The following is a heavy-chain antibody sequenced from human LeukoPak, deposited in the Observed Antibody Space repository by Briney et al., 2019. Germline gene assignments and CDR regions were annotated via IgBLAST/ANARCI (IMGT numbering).Heavy chain of an antibody. Sequence: GGSLRLSCAASGFTFSSYDMSWARQAPGKGLEWVSAITNSGDSTYYADSVKGRFTISRDNSKNTLYLQMNSLRAEDTAVYYCAKDRGGGFDSWGQGTLVTVSS. CDR3: AKDRGGGFDS. CDR1: GFTFSSYD. CDR2: ITNSGDST. J-gene: IGHJ4*02. D-gene: IGHD3-10*01. V-gene: IGHV3-23*01.